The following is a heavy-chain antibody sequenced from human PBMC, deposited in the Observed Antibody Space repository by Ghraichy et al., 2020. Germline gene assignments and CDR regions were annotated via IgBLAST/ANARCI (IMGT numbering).Heavy chain of an antibody. CDR1: GGPLSSGNYY. CDR3: TRDLYGGNAGFDY. D-gene: IGHD4-23*01. Sequence: SETLSLTCTVSGGPLSSGNYYWTWIRQPPGKGLEWIGCIYYSGYTIYNPSLKSRASISLDSSKNQFSLKVTSVTAADTAVYYCTRDLYGGNAGFDYWGQGTLVTVSS. V-gene: IGHV4-61*01. CDR2: IYYSGYT. J-gene: IGHJ4*02.